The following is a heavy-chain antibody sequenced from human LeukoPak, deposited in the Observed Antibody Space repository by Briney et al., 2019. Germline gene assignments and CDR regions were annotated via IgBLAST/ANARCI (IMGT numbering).Heavy chain of an antibody. J-gene: IGHJ4*02. D-gene: IGHD3-16*01. CDR2: MNPNSGNT. CDR3: ARGRLYDYVWGSYYV. CDR1: GGTFTSYD. Sequence: ASVKVSCKASGGTFTSYDINWVRQATGQGLEWMGWMNPNSGNTGYAQEFQGRVTMTRNTPISTAYMELSSLRSEDTAVYYCARGRLYDYVWGSYYVWGQGTLVTVSS. V-gene: IGHV1-8*01.